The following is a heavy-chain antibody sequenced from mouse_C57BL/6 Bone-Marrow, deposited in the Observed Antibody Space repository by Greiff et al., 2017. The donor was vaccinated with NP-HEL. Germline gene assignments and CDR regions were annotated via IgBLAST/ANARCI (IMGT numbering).Heavy chain of an antibody. CDR3: ERRMAKRLPRGSRYAMHH. CDR1: GYTFTSYW. V-gene: IGHV1-72*01. D-gene: IGHD1-1*01. CDR2: IDPNSGGT. J-gene: IGHJ4*01. Sequence: QVQLQQPGAELVKPGASVKLSCKASGYTFTSYWMHWVKQSPGRGLEWIGRIDPNSGGTKYNEKFKSKATLTVDKPSSTAYMQLRRLTSEDSAVYFCERRMAKRLPRGSRYAMHHWGKGPSVTVPS.